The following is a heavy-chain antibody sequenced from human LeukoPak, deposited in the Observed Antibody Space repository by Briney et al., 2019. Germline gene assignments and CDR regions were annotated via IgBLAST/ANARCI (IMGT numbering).Heavy chain of an antibody. Sequence: GSLRLSCAASGFTFSSYGIHWVRQAPGKGLEWVAVMSYDRSNKYYADSVKGRFTISRDNSKNTLYLQMNSLRAEDTAVYYCAKDNRPYSGGGYYYGPDYWGQGTLVTVSS. V-gene: IGHV3-30*18. J-gene: IGHJ4*02. CDR1: GFTFSSYG. D-gene: IGHD3-22*01. CDR3: AKDNRPYSGGGYYYGPDY. CDR2: MSYDRSNK.